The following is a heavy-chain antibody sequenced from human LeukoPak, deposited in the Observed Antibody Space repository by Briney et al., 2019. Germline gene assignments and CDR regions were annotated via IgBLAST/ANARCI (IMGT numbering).Heavy chain of an antibody. D-gene: IGHD6-6*01. CDR1: GYTFTSYG. J-gene: IGHJ5*02. CDR2: ISAYNGNT. CDR3: ARLAARPGVDWFDP. V-gene: IGHV1-18*01. Sequence: ASVKVSCKASGYTFTSYGISWVRQAPGQGLEWMGWISAYNGNTNYAQKLQGRVTMTTDTSTSTAYTELRSLRSDDTAVYYCARLAARPGVDWFDPWGQGTLVTVSS.